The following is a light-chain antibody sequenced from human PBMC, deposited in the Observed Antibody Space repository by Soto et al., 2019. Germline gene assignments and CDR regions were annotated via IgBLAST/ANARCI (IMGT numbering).Light chain of an antibody. CDR2: RND. CDR1: NSNIGGNY. Sequence: QAVVTQPPSASGTPGQRVTMSCSGSNSNIGGNYVYWYRQLPGTAPKLLIYRNDQRPSGVPDRFSGSKSGTSASLAIRGLQSEDEAYYHCASWDDTLSGSVVFGGGTKLTVL. CDR3: ASWDDTLSGSVV. J-gene: IGLJ2*01. V-gene: IGLV1-47*01.